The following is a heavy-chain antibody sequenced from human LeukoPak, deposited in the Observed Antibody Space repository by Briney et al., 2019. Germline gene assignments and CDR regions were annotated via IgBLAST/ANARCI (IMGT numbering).Heavy chain of an antibody. Sequence: ASVKVSCKASGYTFTGYYMHWVRQAPGQGLEWMGWINPNSGGTNYAQKFQGWVTMTRDTSISTAYMELSRLRSDDTAVYYCARALAQSDYGDYDYYFDYWGQGTLVTVSS. D-gene: IGHD4-17*01. J-gene: IGHJ4*02. CDR2: INPNSGGT. CDR3: ARALAQSDYGDYDYYFDY. CDR1: GYTFTGYY. V-gene: IGHV1-2*04.